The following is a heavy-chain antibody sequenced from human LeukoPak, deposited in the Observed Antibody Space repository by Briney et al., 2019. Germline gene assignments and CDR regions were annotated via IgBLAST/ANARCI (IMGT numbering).Heavy chain of an antibody. CDR2: ISSGGSPL. CDR3: AREIIGFDGYNCGFDY. CDR1: GFSFSDHS. V-gene: IGHV3-11*04. D-gene: IGHD5-24*01. J-gene: IGHJ4*02. Sequence: PGGSLRLSCAASGFSFSDHSMSWIRQSPGKGLEWVAYISSGGSPLYYVDSLKGRSTISRDNAKNSLFLEVHSLRAEDTAVYYCAREIIGFDGYNCGFDYWGQGTLVTVSS.